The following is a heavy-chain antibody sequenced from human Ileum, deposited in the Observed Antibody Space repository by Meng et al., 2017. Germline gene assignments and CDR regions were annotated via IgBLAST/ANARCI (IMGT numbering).Heavy chain of an antibody. CDR1: GFTFTSNG. Sequence: VQLVEAGGGCVKPGGSRRLSCAASGFTFTSNGMNWVGQVPGKGPGWVAPISGDGTYTEYADSVRGRFTISRDNAKNSMYLQMISLRVEDTAVYYCAKNWWGLEVIDYWGQGSLVTVSS. J-gene: IGHJ4*02. CDR2: ISGDGTYT. CDR3: AKNWWGLEVIDY. V-gene: IGHV3-74*03. D-gene: IGHD2-15*01.